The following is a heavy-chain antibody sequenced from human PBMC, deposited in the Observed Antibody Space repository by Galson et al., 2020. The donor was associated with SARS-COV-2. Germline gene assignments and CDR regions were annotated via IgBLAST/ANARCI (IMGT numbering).Heavy chain of an antibody. D-gene: IGHD4-17*01. CDR3: AKTQTVGNAFDI. CDR1: GLTFSSYA. CDR2: ISGSGGST. V-gene: IGHV3-23*01. J-gene: IGHJ3*02. Sequence: TGGSLRLSCAASGLTFSSYAMSWVRQAPGKGLEWVSAISGSGGSTYYADSVKGRFTISRDNSKNTLYLQMNSLRAEDTAVYYCAKTQTVGNAFDIWGQGTMVTVSS.